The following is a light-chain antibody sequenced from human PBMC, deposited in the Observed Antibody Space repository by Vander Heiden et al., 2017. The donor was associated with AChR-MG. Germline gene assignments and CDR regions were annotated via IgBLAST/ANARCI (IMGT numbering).Light chain of an antibody. CDR1: QHISTR. Sequence: DTQLIHPPPSLSASVGDRVTITCRASQHISTRLIWYQRKPGENPRLLDHGASKWGSGVPSRFSGSGSETDFTLSSSSLQPDDFAAYYCQQTHSLPYTFGQGTKVAIK. J-gene: IGKJ2*01. V-gene: IGKV1-39*01. CDR3: QQTHSLPYT. CDR2: GAS.